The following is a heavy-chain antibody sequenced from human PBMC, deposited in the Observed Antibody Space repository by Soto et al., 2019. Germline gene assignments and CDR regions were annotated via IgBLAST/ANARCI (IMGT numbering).Heavy chain of an antibody. Sequence: GGSLRLSCAASGFTFSSYAMHWVRQAPGKGLEWVAVISYDGSNKYYADSVKGRFTISRDNSKNTLYLQMNSLRAEDTAVYYCASEQWLPFYYFDYWGQGTLVTVSS. CDR1: GFTFSSYA. CDR2: ISYDGSNK. CDR3: ASEQWLPFYYFDY. J-gene: IGHJ4*02. V-gene: IGHV3-30-3*01. D-gene: IGHD6-19*01.